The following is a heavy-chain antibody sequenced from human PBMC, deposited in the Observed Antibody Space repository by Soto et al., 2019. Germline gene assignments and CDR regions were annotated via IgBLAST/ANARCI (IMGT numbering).Heavy chain of an antibody. CDR3: ARRYSSGWPTLPNYCFDY. D-gene: IGHD6-19*01. CDR2: IYYSGST. V-gene: IGHV4-39*01. Sequence: QLQLQESGPGLVKPSETLSLTCTVSGGSISSSSYYWGWIRQPPGKGLEWIGSIYYSGSTYYNPSLKSRVAITVDTSKSQFSRKLSSMRAAVTAVYYWARRYSSGWPTLPNYCFDYWCQGTLVTVSS. CDR1: GGSISSSSYY. J-gene: IGHJ4*02.